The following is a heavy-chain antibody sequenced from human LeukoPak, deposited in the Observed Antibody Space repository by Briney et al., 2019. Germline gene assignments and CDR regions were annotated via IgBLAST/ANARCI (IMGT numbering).Heavy chain of an antibody. CDR1: GFTFSSYA. V-gene: IGHV3-30-3*01. Sequence: GGSLRLSCAASGFTFSSYAMHWVRQAPGKGLEWVAVISYDGTNKYYADSVKGRFTISRDNSKNTLYLQMNSLRAEDTAVYFCARADYQQLLVNGMDVWGQGTTVTVSS. J-gene: IGHJ6*02. CDR3: ARADYQQLLVNGMDV. CDR2: ISYDGTNK. D-gene: IGHD6-13*01.